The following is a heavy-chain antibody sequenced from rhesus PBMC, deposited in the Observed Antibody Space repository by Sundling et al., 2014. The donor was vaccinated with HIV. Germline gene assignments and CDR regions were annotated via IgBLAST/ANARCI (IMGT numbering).Heavy chain of an antibody. CDR3: ARFARKYYFDY. J-gene: IGHJ4*01. CDR1: GDSIRSTFW. Sequence: QVQLQESGPGLVKPSETLSLTCAVSGDSIRSTFWSWIRQPPGKGLEWIGGIYGSGVSTEYNPSLKSRVTISKNTSKNQFSLKLSSVTAADTAVYYCARFARKYYFDYWGQGLLVTVSS. CDR2: IYGSGVST. V-gene: IGHV4-160*01.